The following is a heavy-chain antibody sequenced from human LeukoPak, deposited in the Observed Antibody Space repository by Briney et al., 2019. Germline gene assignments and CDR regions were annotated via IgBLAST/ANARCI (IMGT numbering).Heavy chain of an antibody. CDR3: ARDRYCSGRSCYGPPDY. V-gene: IGHV4-39*07. CDR1: GCSISSSSYY. J-gene: IGHJ4*02. Sequence: SETLSLTCTVSGCSISSSSYYWGWIRQPPGKGLVWFGSIYYSGSTYYNPSLNSRDTISVDTSKNQFSLKLSSVTAADTAVYDCARDRYCSGRSCYGPPDYWGQGVLVTVSS. D-gene: IGHD2-15*01. CDR2: IYYSGST.